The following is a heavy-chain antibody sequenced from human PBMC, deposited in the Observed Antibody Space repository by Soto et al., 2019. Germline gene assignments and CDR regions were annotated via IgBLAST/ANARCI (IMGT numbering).Heavy chain of an antibody. CDR2: ISAYNGNT. D-gene: IGHD3-22*01. Sequence: GASVKVSCKASGYTFTSYGISWVLQAPGQGLEWMGWISAYNGNTNYAQKLQGRVTMTTDTSTSTAYMELRSLRSDDTAVYYCARGELSGYPLRGDAFDIWGQGTMVTVSS. J-gene: IGHJ3*02. CDR3: ARGELSGYPLRGDAFDI. CDR1: GYTFTSYG. V-gene: IGHV1-18*01.